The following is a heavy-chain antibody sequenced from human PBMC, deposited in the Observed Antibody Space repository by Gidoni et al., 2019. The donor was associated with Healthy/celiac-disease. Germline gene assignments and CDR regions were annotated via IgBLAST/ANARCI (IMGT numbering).Heavy chain of an antibody. Sequence: QITLKESGPTLVKPTQTLTLTCTFSGFSLSTSGVGVGWIRQPPGKALEWLALISWDDDKRYSPSLKSRLTITKDTSKNQVVLTMTNMDPVDTATYYCAHFSQQWLVIVLWGQGTLVTVSS. J-gene: IGHJ4*02. V-gene: IGHV2-5*02. CDR2: ISWDDDK. D-gene: IGHD6-19*01. CDR1: GFSLSTSGVG. CDR3: AHFSQQWLVIVL.